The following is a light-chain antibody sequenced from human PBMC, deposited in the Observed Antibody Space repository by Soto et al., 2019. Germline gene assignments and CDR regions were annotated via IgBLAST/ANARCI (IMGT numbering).Light chain of an antibody. J-gene: IGLJ2*01. CDR3: GTWDSSLSAVV. Sequence: QSVLTQPPSASAAPGQTVTISCAGSSSNIGNNYVSWYQQLPGTAPQLLIYDNNKRPSGIPDRFSGYKSGTSATLGITGLQTGDEDYYYCGTWDSSLSAVVFGGGTKLTVL. CDR2: DNN. CDR1: SSNIGNNY. V-gene: IGLV1-51*01.